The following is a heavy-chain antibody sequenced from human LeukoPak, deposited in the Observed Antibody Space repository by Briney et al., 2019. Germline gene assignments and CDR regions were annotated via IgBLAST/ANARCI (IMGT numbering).Heavy chain of an antibody. V-gene: IGHV3-74*01. Sequence: GGSLRLSCAASGFTFSSYWMHWVRQAPGKGLVWVSRINSDGSSTSYADSVKGRFTISRDNAKNTLYLRMNSLRGEDTAVYYCVKGHSSGWYWLDPWGQGTLVTVSS. D-gene: IGHD6-19*01. CDR2: INSDGSST. CDR1: GFTFSSYW. J-gene: IGHJ5*02. CDR3: VKGHSSGWYWLDP.